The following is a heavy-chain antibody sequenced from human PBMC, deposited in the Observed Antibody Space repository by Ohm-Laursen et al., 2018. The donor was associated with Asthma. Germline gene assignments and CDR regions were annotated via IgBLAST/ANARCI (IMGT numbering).Heavy chain of an antibody. Sequence: SLRLSCSASGFIVSTKFMIWVRQAPGKGLDWVSVIFGSTGTNYADSVKGRFTISRDNSKNTIYLQMNSLRAEDTAVYYCAISLTTPGAFDIWDQGTMITVSS. J-gene: IGHJ3*02. D-gene: IGHD1/OR15-1a*01. CDR1: GFIVSTKF. CDR2: IFGSTGT. CDR3: AISLTTPGAFDI. V-gene: IGHV3-53*01.